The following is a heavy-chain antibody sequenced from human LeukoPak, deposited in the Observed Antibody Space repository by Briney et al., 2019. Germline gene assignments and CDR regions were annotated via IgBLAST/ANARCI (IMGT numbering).Heavy chain of an antibody. Sequence: PSETLSLTCAVYGGPFSGYYWSWIRQPPGKGLEWIGEINHSGSTNYNPSLKSRVTISVDTSKNQFSLKLTSVTAADTAVYYCARAGYYGGDWGQGTLVTVSS. CDR3: ARAGYYGGD. CDR2: INHSGST. CDR1: GGPFSGYY. J-gene: IGHJ4*02. D-gene: IGHD4-17*01. V-gene: IGHV4-34*01.